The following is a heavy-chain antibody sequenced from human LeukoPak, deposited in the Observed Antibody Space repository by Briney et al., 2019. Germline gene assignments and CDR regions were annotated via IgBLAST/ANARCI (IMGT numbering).Heavy chain of an antibody. Sequence: ASVKVSCKASGYTFTSYAMHWVRQAPGQRLEWMGWINAGNGNTKYSQKFQGRVTITRDTSASTAYMELSSLRSEDTAVYYCARALQQLAPGDAFDIWGQGTMVTVSS. D-gene: IGHD6-13*01. CDR2: INAGNGNT. J-gene: IGHJ3*02. CDR1: GYTFTSYA. CDR3: ARALQQLAPGDAFDI. V-gene: IGHV1-3*01.